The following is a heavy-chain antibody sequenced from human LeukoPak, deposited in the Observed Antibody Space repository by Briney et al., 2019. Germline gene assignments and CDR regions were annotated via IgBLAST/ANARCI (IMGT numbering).Heavy chain of an antibody. Sequence: ASVKVSCKASGYTFTSYGISWVRQAPGQGLEWMGWISAYNGNTNYAQKLQGRVTMTTHTSTSTAYMELRSLRSDDTAVYYCARDAQDTAMVPGYYYYMDVWGQGTMVTASS. CDR3: ARDAQDTAMVPGYYYYMDV. J-gene: IGHJ6*03. CDR1: GYTFTSYG. D-gene: IGHD5-18*01. CDR2: ISAYNGNT. V-gene: IGHV1-18*01.